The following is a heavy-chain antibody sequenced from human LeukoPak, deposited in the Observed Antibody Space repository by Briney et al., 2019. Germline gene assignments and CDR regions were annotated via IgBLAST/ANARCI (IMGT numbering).Heavy chain of an antibody. CDR2: FDPEDGET. J-gene: IGHJ4*02. V-gene: IGHV1-24*01. CDR1: GYTLTELS. Sequence: ASVKVSCKVSGYTLTELSMHWVRQAPGKGLEWMGGFDPEDGETIYAQKFQGRVTMTEDTSTDTAYMELSSLRSEDTAVYYCATRGQLLIPNGFDYWGQGTLVTVSS. D-gene: IGHD2-2*01. CDR3: ATRGQLLIPNGFDY.